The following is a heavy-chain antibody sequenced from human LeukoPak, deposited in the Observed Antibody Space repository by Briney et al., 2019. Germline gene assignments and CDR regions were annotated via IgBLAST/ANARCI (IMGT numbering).Heavy chain of an antibody. Sequence: GGSLRLSCAASGFTFSSYAMHWVRQAPGKGLEWGAVISYDGSNKYYADSVKGRFTISRDNSKNTLYLQMNSLRAEDTAVYYCARDRDDYDGPFDYWGQGTLVTVSS. CDR2: ISYDGSNK. V-gene: IGHV3-30*04. J-gene: IGHJ4*02. CDR1: GFTFSSYA. D-gene: IGHD4-17*01. CDR3: ARDRDDYDGPFDY.